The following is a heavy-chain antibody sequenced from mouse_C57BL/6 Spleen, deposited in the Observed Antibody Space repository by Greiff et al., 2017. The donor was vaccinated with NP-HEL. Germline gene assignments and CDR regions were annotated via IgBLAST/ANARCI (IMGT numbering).Heavy chain of an antibody. CDR2: IYPGDGDT. D-gene: IGHD2-4*01. CDR1: GYAFSSSW. CDR3: ARLGGLGGNAMDY. V-gene: IGHV1-82*01. J-gene: IGHJ4*01. Sequence: VQLQQSGPELVKPGASVKISCKASGYAFSSSWMNWVKQRPGKGLEWIGRIYPGDGDTNYNGKFKGKATLTADKSSSTAYMQLSSLTSEDSAVYFCARLGGLGGNAMDYWGQGTSVTVSS.